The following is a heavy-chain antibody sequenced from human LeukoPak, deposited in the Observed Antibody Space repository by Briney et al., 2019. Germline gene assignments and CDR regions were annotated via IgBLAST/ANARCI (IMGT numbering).Heavy chain of an antibody. CDR1: GFAFNTYS. J-gene: IGHJ4*02. CDR2: ITSDSTTI. Sequence: GGSLRLSCAASGFAFNTYSMNWVRQAPGKGLEWVSYITSDSTTIHYADSVKGRFTVSRDNAKNSLYLQVNSLRNEDTAVYFCAREGSGVAGHFDYWGQGTLVTVSS. CDR3: AREGSGVAGHFDY. V-gene: IGHV3-48*02. D-gene: IGHD6-19*01.